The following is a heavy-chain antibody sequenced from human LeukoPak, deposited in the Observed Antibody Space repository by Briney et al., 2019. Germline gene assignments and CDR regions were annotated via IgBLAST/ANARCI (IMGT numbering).Heavy chain of an antibody. V-gene: IGHV3-30*04. D-gene: IGHD2-15*01. CDR2: ISYDGSNK. J-gene: IGHJ6*02. CDR1: GFTFSSYA. CDR3: ARAAADCSGGSRYRHDYEVRQFSYGMDV. Sequence: GGSLRLSCAASGFTFSSYAMHWVRQAPGKGLEWVAVISYDGSNKFYADSVKGRFTISRDNSKNTLYLQMNSLRAEDTAVYYCARAAADCSGGSRYRHDYEVRQFSYGMDVWGQGTTVTVSS.